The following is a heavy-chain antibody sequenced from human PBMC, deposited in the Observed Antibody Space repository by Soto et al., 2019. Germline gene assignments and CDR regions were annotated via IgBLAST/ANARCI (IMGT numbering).Heavy chain of an antibody. D-gene: IGHD3-10*01. CDR3: ASGGGGLWFGEVY. CDR1: GFTFSSYW. Sequence: GGSLRLSCAASGFTFSSYWMSWVRQAPGKGLEWVANIKQDGSEKYYVDSVKGRFTISRDNAKNSLYLQMNSLRAEDTAVYYCASGGGGLWFGEVYWGQGTLVTVSS. J-gene: IGHJ4*02. CDR2: IKQDGSEK. V-gene: IGHV3-7*01.